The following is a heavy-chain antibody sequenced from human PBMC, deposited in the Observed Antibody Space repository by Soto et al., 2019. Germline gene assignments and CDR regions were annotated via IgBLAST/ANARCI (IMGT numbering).Heavy chain of an antibody. CDR3: ARQWGIAARQAPFYFDY. D-gene: IGHD6-6*01. Sequence: QLQLQESGPGLVKPSETLSLTCTVSGGSISSSSYYWGWIRQPPGKGLEWIGSIYYSGSTYYNPSLKSRVTISVDTSKNQFSLKLSSVTAADTAVYYCARQWGIAARQAPFYFDYWGQGTLVTVSS. J-gene: IGHJ4*02. CDR2: IYYSGST. CDR1: GGSISSSSYY. V-gene: IGHV4-39*01.